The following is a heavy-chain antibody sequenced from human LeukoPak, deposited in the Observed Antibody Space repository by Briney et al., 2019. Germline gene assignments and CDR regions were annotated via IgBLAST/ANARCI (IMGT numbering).Heavy chain of an antibody. CDR1: GYTFTGYY. CDR2: INPNSGGT. CDR3: ARAGGGNYYDSSGGGD. D-gene: IGHD3-22*01. J-gene: IGHJ4*02. V-gene: IGHV1-2*02. Sequence: ASVKVSCKTSGYTFTGYYMHWVRQAPGQGLEWMGWINPNSGGTNYAQRFQGRVTMTRDTSMSTAYMELNSLRAEDTAVYYCARAGGGNYYDSSGGGDWGQGTLVTVSS.